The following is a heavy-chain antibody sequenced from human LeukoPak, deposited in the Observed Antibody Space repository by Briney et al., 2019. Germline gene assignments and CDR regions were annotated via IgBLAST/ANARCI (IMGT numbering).Heavy chain of an antibody. Sequence: GGSLRLSCAASGFTFSSNVINWVRQVPGKGLEWVSAISGSGDSTYYADSVRGRFTISRDNSKNTLYLQMNSLRAEDTAVYYCAKDTSIGRYCTNGVCSPFDYWGQGTLVTVSS. D-gene: IGHD2-8*01. CDR2: ISGSGDST. V-gene: IGHV3-23*01. CDR1: GFTFSSNV. J-gene: IGHJ4*02. CDR3: AKDTSIGRYCTNGVCSPFDY.